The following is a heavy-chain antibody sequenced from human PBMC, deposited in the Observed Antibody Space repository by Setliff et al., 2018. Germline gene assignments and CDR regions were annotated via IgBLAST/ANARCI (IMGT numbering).Heavy chain of an antibody. CDR3: ARGESSGWYVVDY. CDR1: GYTFTSYY. V-gene: IGHV1-46*01. CDR2: INPSGGST. D-gene: IGHD6-19*01. Sequence: GASVKVSCKASGYTFTSYYMHWVRQAPGQGLEWMGIINPSGGSTSYAQKFQGRVTITRDTSASTAYMELSSLRSEDTAVYYCARGESSGWYVVDYWGQGTLVTVSS. J-gene: IGHJ4*02.